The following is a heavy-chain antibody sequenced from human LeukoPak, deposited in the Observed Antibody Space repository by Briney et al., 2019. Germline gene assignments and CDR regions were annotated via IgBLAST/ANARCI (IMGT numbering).Heavy chain of an antibody. V-gene: IGHV4-34*01. CDR3: ARDLVIEIAYCGGDCYSSHAFDI. CDR2: INHSGST. Sequence: KTSETLSLTCAVYGGSFSGYYWSWIRQPPGKGLEWIGEINHSGSTNYNPSLKSRVTISVDTSKNQFSLKLSSVTAADTAVYYCARDLVIEIAYCGGDCYSSHAFDIWGQGTMVTVSS. CDR1: GGSFSGYY. J-gene: IGHJ3*02. D-gene: IGHD2-21*02.